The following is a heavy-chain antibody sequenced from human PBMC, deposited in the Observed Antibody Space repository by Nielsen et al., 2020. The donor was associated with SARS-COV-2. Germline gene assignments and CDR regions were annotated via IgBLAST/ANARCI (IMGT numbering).Heavy chain of an antibody. D-gene: IGHD1-26*01. CDR2: IYYSGTT. J-gene: IGHJ3*02. Sequence: SETLSLTCTVSGGSINLYYWSWIRQPPGKGLEWIASIYYSGTTYYNPSLKSRVAISIDTSKNQFSLKVTSVTAADTAVYYCARSGPRRNNAFDIWGQGSMVTVSS. CDR1: GGSINLYY. CDR3: ARSGPRRNNAFDI. V-gene: IGHV4-59*05.